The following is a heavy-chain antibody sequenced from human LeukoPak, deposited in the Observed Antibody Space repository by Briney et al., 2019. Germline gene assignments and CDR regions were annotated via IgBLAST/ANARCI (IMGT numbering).Heavy chain of an antibody. V-gene: IGHV4-59*08. CDR1: GGSISSYY. J-gene: IGHJ4*02. CDR2: IYYIGST. D-gene: IGHD1-26*01. CDR3: ATYSGNYNNFEY. Sequence: PSETLSLTCSFSGGSISSYYWSRIRQPPGKGLEWIGYIYYIGSTSYNPSLKSRVTISVDTSKNQFSLKLTSVTAADTAVYYCATYSGNYNNFEYWGQGTLVTVSS.